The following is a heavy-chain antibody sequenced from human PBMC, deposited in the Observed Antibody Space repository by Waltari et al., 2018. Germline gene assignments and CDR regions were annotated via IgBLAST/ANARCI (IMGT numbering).Heavy chain of an antibody. CDR2: IYHTGDT. CDR3: ARATVGSTTTESFDI. Sequence: QVLLQESGPGLLKPSETLSLTCTVSGYSISRGYYWAWIRQPPGKGLEWIASIYHTGDTYQNPPLKSRVTIAIATSKNFFSLKLDSVTAADTAVYFCARATVGSTTTESFDIWGQGTLVSVSS. CDR1: GYSISRGYY. J-gene: IGHJ3*02. D-gene: IGHD1-26*01. V-gene: IGHV4-38-2*02.